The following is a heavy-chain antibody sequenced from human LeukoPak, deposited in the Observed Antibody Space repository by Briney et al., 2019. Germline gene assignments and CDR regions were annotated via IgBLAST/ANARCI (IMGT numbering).Heavy chain of an antibody. CDR1: GGTFSSYA. Sequence: GSSVKVSCKASGGTFSSYAISWVRQAPGQGLEWMGGIIPIFGTANYAQKFQGRVTITTDESTSTAYTELSSLRSENTHVDYFARDPSYYSSGFDAFDIWGQGTMVTVSS. D-gene: IGHD3-22*01. CDR2: IIPIFGTA. J-gene: IGHJ3*02. CDR3: ARDPSYYSSGFDAFDI. V-gene: IGHV1-69*05.